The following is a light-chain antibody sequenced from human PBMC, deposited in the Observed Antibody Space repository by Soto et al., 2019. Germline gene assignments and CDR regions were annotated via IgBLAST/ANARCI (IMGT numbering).Light chain of an antibody. Sequence: MTEYIYTLYASLGERLSITCRASQSLSTWLAWYQQKPGKAPKLLIYKASTLQSGVPSRFSGIGSRTELTLTIFSLQPDDFATHYCHQYNGFPRPFGQGTKVDI. CDR1: QSLSTW. V-gene: IGKV1-5*03. CDR2: KAS. CDR3: HQYNGFPRP. J-gene: IGKJ1*01.